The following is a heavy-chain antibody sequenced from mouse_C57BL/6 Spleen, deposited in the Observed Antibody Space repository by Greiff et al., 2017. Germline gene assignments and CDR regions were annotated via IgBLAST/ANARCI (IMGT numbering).Heavy chain of an antibody. CDR2: IDPSDSYT. V-gene: IGHV1-69*01. D-gene: IGHD1-1*01. CDR1: GYTFTSYW. J-gene: IGHJ1*03. Sequence: QVQLQQPGAELVMPGASVKLSCKASGYTFTSYWMPWVKQRPGQGLEWIGEIDPSDSYTNYNQKFKGKSTLTVDKSSSTAYMQLSSLTSEDSAVDYCARYYGSSYRYFDVWGTGTTVTVSS. CDR3: ARYYGSSYRYFDV.